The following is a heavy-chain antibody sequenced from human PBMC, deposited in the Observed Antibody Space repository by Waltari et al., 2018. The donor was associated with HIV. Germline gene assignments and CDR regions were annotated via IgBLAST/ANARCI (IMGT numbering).Heavy chain of an antibody. J-gene: IGHJ5*02. Sequence: QVQLQESGPGLVKPSETLSLTCTVSGGSISSYYWSWIRQPPGKGLEWIGYIYFSGNTNNNPSLKGQVTISVDTSKNQFSLKLSSVTAADTAVYYCARHSSSSRGWFDPWGQGTLVTVSS. CDR2: IYFSGNT. D-gene: IGHD6-6*01. CDR3: ARHSSSSRGWFDP. V-gene: IGHV4-59*08. CDR1: GGSISSYY.